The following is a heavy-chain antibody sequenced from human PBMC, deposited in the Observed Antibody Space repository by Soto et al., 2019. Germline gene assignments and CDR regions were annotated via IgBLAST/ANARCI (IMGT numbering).Heavy chain of an antibody. CDR2: INHSGST. CDR3: ARGGVTYYDFWSGYYEHRPVYNWFDP. CDR1: GGSFSGYY. V-gene: IGHV4-34*01. D-gene: IGHD3-3*01. Sequence: SETLSLTCAVYGGSFSGYYWSWIRQPPGKGLEWIGEINHSGSTNYNPSLKSRVTISVDTSKNQFSLKLSSVTAADTAVYYCARGGVTYYDFWSGYYEHRPVYNWFDPWGQGTLVTVSS. J-gene: IGHJ5*02.